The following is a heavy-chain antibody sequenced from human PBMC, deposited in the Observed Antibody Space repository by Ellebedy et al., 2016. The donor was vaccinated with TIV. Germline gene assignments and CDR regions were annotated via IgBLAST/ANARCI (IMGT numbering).Heavy chain of an antibody. D-gene: IGHD2-15*01. CDR1: GFTFSSYS. Sequence: GESLKISCAASGFTFSSYSMNWVRQAPGKGLEWVSYISSSSSTIYYADSVKGRFTISRDNAKNSLYLQMNSLRDEDTAVYYCARDGRRYCSGGSCSYYFDYWGQGTLVTVSS. CDR2: ISSSSSTI. V-gene: IGHV3-48*02. CDR3: ARDGRRYCSGGSCSYYFDY. J-gene: IGHJ4*02.